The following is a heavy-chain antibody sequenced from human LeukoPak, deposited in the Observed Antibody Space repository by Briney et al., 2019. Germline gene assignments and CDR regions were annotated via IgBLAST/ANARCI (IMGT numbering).Heavy chain of an antibody. CDR3: AKGYGSGNYYIDY. CDR1: GFTFSSYA. Sequence: PGGSLRLSCAASGFTFSSYAMSWVRQAPGKGLEWVLAISGSGGSTYYADSVKGRFTISRDNSKNTLYLQMNSLRAEDTAVYYCAKGYGSGNYYIDYWGQGTLVTVSS. V-gene: IGHV3-23*01. J-gene: IGHJ4*02. CDR2: ISGSGGST. D-gene: IGHD3-10*01.